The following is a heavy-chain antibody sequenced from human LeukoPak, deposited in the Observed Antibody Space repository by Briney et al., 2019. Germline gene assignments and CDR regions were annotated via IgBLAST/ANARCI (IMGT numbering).Heavy chain of an antibody. CDR1: GYTLTELS. D-gene: IGHD1-26*01. CDR2: FDPEDGET. Sequence: ASVKVSCKVSGYTLTELSMHWVRQAPGKGLEWMGGFDPEDGETIYAQKFQGRVTITRNTSISTAYMELSSLRSEDTAVYYCAKMDGLSYSGSTQRNDAFDIWGQGTMVTVSS. CDR3: AKMDGLSYSGSTQRNDAFDI. J-gene: IGHJ3*02. V-gene: IGHV1-24*01.